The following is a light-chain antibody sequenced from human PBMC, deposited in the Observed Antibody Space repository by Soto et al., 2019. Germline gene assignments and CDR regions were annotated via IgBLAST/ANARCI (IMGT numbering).Light chain of an antibody. CDR1: SDSVATTYY. V-gene: IGLV8-61*01. CDR2: STN. J-gene: IGLJ2*01. CDR3: MLYMGGGLVV. Sequence: QAVVTQEPSVSVAPGGTVTLTCGLTSDSVATTYYPSWYQQTPGQAPRTLIYSTNIRSSGVPDRFSGSILGNKAALTITGAQADDEYDYHSMLYMGGGLVVFGGGTKLTVL.